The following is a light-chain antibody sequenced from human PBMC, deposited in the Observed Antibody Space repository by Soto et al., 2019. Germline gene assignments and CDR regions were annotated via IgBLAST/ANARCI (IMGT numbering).Light chain of an antibody. V-gene: IGKV3-15*01. J-gene: IGKJ1*01. Sequence: EIVLTQSPDTLSVSPGGRATLSCRASQDVRGGLAWYQQKPGQAPRLLIHGASTRATGIPARFSGSGSGTEFTLTISSLQSEDFASYYCQQYDVWPLTFGQGTTVEIK. CDR1: QDVRGG. CDR3: QQYDVWPLT. CDR2: GAS.